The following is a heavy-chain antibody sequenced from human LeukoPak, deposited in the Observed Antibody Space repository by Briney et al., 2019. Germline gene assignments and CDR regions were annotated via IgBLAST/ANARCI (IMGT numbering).Heavy chain of an antibody. D-gene: IGHD3-22*01. Sequence: PGGSLRLSCAVSGITLSNYGMSWVRQAPGKGLEWVAGISDSGGRTNYADPVKGRFTISRDNPKNTLYLQMNSLRAGDTAVYFCAKRGVVIRVILVGFHKEAYYFDSWGQGALVTVSS. CDR3: AKRGVVIRVILVGFHKEAYYFDS. J-gene: IGHJ4*02. CDR1: GITLSNYG. V-gene: IGHV3-23*01. CDR2: ISDSGGRT.